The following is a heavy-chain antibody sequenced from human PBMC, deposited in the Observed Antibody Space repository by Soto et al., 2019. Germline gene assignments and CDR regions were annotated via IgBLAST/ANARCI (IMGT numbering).Heavy chain of an antibody. D-gene: IGHD5-12*01. V-gene: IGHV3-23*01. Sequence: GGSLRLSCAASGFTFSSYAMSWVRQAPGKGLEWVSAISGSGGSTYYADSVKGRFTISRDNSKNTLYLQMNSLRAEDTAVYYCAKWLGYSGCDPGHFDYWGQGTLVTVSS. CDR2: ISGSGGST. CDR3: AKWLGYSGCDPGHFDY. J-gene: IGHJ4*02. CDR1: GFTFSSYA.